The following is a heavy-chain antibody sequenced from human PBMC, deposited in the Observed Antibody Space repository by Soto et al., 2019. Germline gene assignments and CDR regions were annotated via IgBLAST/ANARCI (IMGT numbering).Heavy chain of an antibody. CDR1: GGSISSYY. Sequence: SETLSLTCTVSGGSISSYYWSWIRQPPGKGLEWIGYIYYSGSTNYNPSLKSRVTISVDTSKNQFSLKLSSVTAADTAVYYCARSGSYYYYYGMDVWGQGTTVTVSS. CDR2: IYYSGST. J-gene: IGHJ6*02. V-gene: IGHV4-59*08. D-gene: IGHD1-26*01. CDR3: ARSGSYYYYYGMDV.